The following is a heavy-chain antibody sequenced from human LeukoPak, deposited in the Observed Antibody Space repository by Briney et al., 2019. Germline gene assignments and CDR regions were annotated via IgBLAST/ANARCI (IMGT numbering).Heavy chain of an antibody. CDR3: ASFRWFGEAGFDY. D-gene: IGHD3-10*01. Sequence: SETLSLTCAVYGGSSSGYYWSWIRQPPGKGLEWIGEINHSGSTNYNPSLKSRVTISVDTSKNQFSLKLSSVTAADTAVYYCASFRWFGEAGFDYWGQGTLVTVSS. CDR2: INHSGST. J-gene: IGHJ4*02. CDR1: GGSSSGYY. V-gene: IGHV4-34*01.